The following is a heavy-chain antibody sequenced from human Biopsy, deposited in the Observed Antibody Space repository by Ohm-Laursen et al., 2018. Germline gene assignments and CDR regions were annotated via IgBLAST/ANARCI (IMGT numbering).Heavy chain of an antibody. CDR1: GYSFTSYY. Sequence: ASVKVSCKASGYSFTSYYMHWVRQAPGQGLEWMGMINPSGSTTSYPQIFQGRVTVTRDTSKSTVYMELSSLRSADTAAYFCARNTGWYGDLYYFDYWGQGTLVTVSS. V-gene: IGHV1-46*01. CDR3: ARNTGWYGDLYYFDY. CDR2: INPSGSTT. J-gene: IGHJ4*02. D-gene: IGHD6-19*01.